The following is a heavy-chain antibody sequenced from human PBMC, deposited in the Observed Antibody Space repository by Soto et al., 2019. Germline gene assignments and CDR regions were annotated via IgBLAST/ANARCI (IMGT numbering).Heavy chain of an antibody. D-gene: IGHD1-26*01. CDR2: INHSGST. V-gene: IGHV4-34*01. J-gene: IGHJ6*02. Sequence: SETLSLTCAVYGGSFSGYYWSWIRQPPGKGREWIGEINHSGSTNYNPSLKSRVTISVDTSENQFSLKLSSVTAAATAVYYCGRVGSGSYYAGYYHGMDDCGHGTTVTVS. CDR1: GGSFSGYY. CDR3: GRVGSGSYYAGYYHGMDD.